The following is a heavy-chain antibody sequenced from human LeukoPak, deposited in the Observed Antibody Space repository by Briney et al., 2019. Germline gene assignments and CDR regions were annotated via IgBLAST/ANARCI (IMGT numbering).Heavy chain of an antibody. CDR3: ARSYDSRGYYYGMDV. CDR1: GGSINRYY. J-gene: IGHJ6*02. D-gene: IGHD3-22*01. Sequence: PSETLSLTCTVSGGSINRYYGSWIRQPPGKGLEWIGYIYYSGSTHYNPSLESRVTISVDTSKDQFSLKLSSVTAADTAVYYCARSYDSRGYYYGMDVWGQGTTVTVSS. V-gene: IGHV4-59*01. CDR2: IYYSGST.